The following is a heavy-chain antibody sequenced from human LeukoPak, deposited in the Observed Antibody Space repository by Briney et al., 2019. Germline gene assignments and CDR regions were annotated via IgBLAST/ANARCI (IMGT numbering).Heavy chain of an antibody. Sequence: SSETLSLTCTVSGASFNSDDQYWNWIRQSPGKGLEWIGSIHPSGMLYNNPSLESRVTMSRDTSKSQFSLNLNSVTAADTAVYFCSRGLDSRKLGYWGQGILVTVSS. J-gene: IGHJ4*02. CDR3: SRGLDSRKLGY. CDR1: GASFNSDDQY. CDR2: IHPSGML. V-gene: IGHV4-31*03. D-gene: IGHD3-22*01.